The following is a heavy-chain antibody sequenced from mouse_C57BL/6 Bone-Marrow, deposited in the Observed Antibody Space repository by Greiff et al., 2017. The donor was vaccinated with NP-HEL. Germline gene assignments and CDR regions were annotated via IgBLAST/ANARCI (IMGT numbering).Heavy chain of an antibody. CDR2: INPSSGYT. CDR1: GYTFTSYW. D-gene: IGHD1-1*01. CDR3: AALITTAYYFDY. J-gene: IGHJ2*01. Sequence: QVQLKESGAELAKPGASVKLSCKASGYTFTSYWMHWVKQRPGQGLEWIGYINPSSGYTKYNQKFKDKATLTADKSSSTAYMQLSSLTYEDSAVYYCAALITTAYYFDYWGRGTTLTVSS. V-gene: IGHV1-7*01.